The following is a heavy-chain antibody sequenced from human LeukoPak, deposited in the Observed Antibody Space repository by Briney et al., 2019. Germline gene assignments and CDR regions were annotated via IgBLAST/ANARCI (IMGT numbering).Heavy chain of an antibody. J-gene: IGHJ4*02. D-gene: IGHD3-22*01. V-gene: IGHV3-48*01. CDR1: GFTFSSYS. Sequence: SGGSLRLSCAASGFTFSSYSMNWVRQAPGKGLEWVSYISSSSSTIYYADSVKGRFTISRDNAKNSLYLQMNSLRAEDTALYYCAKGRYYYDSSGDFDYWGQGTLVTVSS. CDR2: ISSSSSTI. CDR3: AKGRYYYDSSGDFDY.